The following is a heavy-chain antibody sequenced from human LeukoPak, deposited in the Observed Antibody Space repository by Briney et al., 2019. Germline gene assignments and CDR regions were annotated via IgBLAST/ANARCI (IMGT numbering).Heavy chain of an antibody. CDR1: GGSISSYY. CDR2: IYYSGST. J-gene: IGHJ4*02. V-gene: IGHV4-59*01. D-gene: IGHD3-10*01. Sequence: PSETLSLTCTVSGGSISSYYWSWIRQPPGKGLEWIGYIYYSGSTNYNPSLKSRVTISVDTSKNQFSLKLSSVTAADTAVYYCARVDEGSGSPRWGYFDYWGQGTLVTVSS. CDR3: ARVDEGSGSPRWGYFDY.